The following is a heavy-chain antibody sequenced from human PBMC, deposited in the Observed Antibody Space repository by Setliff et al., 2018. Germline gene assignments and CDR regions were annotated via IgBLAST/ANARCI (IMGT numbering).Heavy chain of an antibody. V-gene: IGHV1-18*01. J-gene: IGHJ4*02. D-gene: IGHD2-15*01. Sequence: ASVKVSCKASGYTFTRHGISWVRQAPGQGLEWMGWISVYNGDTNYPQKFQGRVTVTTDTSTSTAYMELRSLRSDDTAVYYCARAPPKIVVTVAALDYWGQGALVTVSS. CDR2: ISVYNGDT. CDR3: ARAPPKIVVTVAALDY. CDR1: GYTFTRHG.